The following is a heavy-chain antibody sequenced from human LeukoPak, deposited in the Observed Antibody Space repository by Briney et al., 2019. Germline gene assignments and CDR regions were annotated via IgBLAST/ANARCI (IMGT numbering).Heavy chain of an antibody. CDR1: GYTFTKYY. CDR3: ARDSAVDTTTVIFDY. J-gene: IGHJ4*02. D-gene: IGHD5-18*01. V-gene: IGHV1-46*04. CDR2: INPSGGTT. Sequence: ASVKVSCKASGYTFTKYYVHWVRQAPGQGLEWMGIINPSGGTTNYAQKLQGRVTMTRDTSTSTVYMELSSLIFEDTAVYYCARDSAVDTTTVIFDYWGQGTLVTVSS.